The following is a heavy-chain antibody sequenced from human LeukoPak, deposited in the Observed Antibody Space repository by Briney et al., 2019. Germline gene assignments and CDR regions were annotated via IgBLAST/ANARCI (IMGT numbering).Heavy chain of an antibody. D-gene: IGHD3-22*01. CDR3: ARLDSSGYYYYYYGMDV. J-gene: IGHJ6*02. V-gene: IGHV1-24*01. CDR1: GYTLTELS. Sequence: ASVKVSCKVSGYTLTELSMHWVRQAPGKGLEWMGGFDPEDGETICAQKFQGRVTMTRNTSISTAYMELSSLRSEDTAVYYCARLDSSGYYYYYYGMDVWGQGTTVTVSS. CDR2: FDPEDGET.